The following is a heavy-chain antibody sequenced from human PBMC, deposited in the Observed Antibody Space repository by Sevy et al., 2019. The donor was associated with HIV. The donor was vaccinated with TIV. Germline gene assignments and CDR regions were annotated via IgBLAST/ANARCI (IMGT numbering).Heavy chain of an antibody. D-gene: IGHD1-26*01. CDR3: ARGIGRWGCL. V-gene: IGHV3-74*01. Sequence: GGSLRISCTCSGFPLSTYWMHWVRQIPGKGLDWVCHVNQDGSVKQYADSVRGRFTISRDNVKNTVFLYMNSLRTDDTALYYCARGIGRWGCLWGQGTLVTVSS. CDR1: GFPLSTYW. J-gene: IGHJ4*02. CDR2: VNQDGSVK.